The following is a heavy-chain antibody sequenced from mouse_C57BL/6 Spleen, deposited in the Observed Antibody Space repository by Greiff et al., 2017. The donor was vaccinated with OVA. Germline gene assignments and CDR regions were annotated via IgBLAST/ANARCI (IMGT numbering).Heavy chain of an antibody. CDR2: ISYDGSN. CDR3: AREEDSHAMDY. J-gene: IGHJ4*01. D-gene: IGHD2-12*01. V-gene: IGHV3-6*01. Sequence: EVKLVESGPGLVKPSQSLSLTCSVTGYSITSGYYWNWIRQFPGNKLEWMGYISYDGSNNYNPSLKNRIAITRDTSKNQFFLKLNSVTTEDTATYYCAREEDSHAMDYWGQGTSVTVSS. CDR1: GYSITSGYY.